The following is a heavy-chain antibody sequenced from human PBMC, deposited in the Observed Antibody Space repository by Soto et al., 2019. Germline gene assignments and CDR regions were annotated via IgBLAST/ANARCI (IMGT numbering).Heavy chain of an antibody. Sequence: PGGSLRLSCAASGFAFSSYGMHWVRQAPGKGLEWVAVIWFDGSNKWYADSVKGRFTISRDNSKNTLYLQMNSLRAEDTAVYFCARDRGYSGYDSPRYYYGMDVWGQGTTVTVSS. CDR1: GFAFSSYG. V-gene: IGHV3-33*01. CDR2: IWFDGSNK. D-gene: IGHD5-12*01. CDR3: ARDRGYSGYDSPRYYYGMDV. J-gene: IGHJ6*02.